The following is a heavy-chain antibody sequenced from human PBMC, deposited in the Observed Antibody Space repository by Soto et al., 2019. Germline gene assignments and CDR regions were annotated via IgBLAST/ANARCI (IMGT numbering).Heavy chain of an antibody. CDR2: ITLDYTI. V-gene: IGHV3-23*01. CDR3: VKEPYEGAYGDY. D-gene: IGHD3-3*01. CDR1: GFIFTDYA. Sequence: EVQLLETGGGLVQPGGSLRLSCAASGFIFTDYAMSWVRQAPGEGLEGVSAITLDYTIYYTDSVKGRFTISRDNSKNTVYLQMDSLRAEDTALYYCVKEPYEGAYGDYWGQGSLVTVSS. J-gene: IGHJ4*02.